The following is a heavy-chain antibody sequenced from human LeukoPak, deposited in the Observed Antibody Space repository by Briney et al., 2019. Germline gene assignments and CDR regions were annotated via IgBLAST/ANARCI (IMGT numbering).Heavy chain of an antibody. CDR3: ARVGDYGDYFDY. J-gene: IGHJ4*02. V-gene: IGHV3-30*02. Sequence: GGSLRLSCAASRFTFSSYAMHWVRQAPGKGLEWVAFIRYDGSNKYYADSVKGRFTISRDNSKNTLYLQMNSLRAEDTAVYYCARVGDYGDYFDYWGQGTLVTVSS. CDR1: RFTFSSYA. CDR2: IRYDGSNK. D-gene: IGHD4-17*01.